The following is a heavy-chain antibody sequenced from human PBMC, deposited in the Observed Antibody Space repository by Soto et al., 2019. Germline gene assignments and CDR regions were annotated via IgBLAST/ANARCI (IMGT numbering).Heavy chain of an antibody. CDR2: FYNRGNS. J-gene: IGHJ4*02. CDR3: ARGERQQQRDY. Sequence: SETLSLTCAVSGDSMNSDRWGSGISQPTGKGLEWIGEFYNRGNSNYTPSPKSRVIISVDKSKNQFYINLSSVTDADTAVYYCARGERQQQRDYWGQGTLVTVSS. CDR1: GDSMNSDRW. D-gene: IGHD6-25*01. V-gene: IGHV4-4*02.